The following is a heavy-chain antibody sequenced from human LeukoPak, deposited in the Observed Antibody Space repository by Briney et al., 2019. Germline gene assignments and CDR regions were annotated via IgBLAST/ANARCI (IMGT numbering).Heavy chain of an antibody. CDR2: INTDGSST. CDR1: GLTFSNYW. Sequence: GGSLRLSCAASGLTFSNYWMHWVRQAPGKGLVWVAQINTDGSSTGYADSVKGRFTISRDNAKNMMYLQMTSLRAEDTAVYYCARFGWVPPAHFDYWGRGTLVTVSS. J-gene: IGHJ4*02. CDR3: ARFGWVPPAHFDY. V-gene: IGHV3-74*01. D-gene: IGHD2-2*01.